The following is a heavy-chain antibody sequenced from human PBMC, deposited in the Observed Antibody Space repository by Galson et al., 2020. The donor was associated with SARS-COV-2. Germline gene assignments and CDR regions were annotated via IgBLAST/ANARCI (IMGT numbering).Heavy chain of an antibody. CDR1: GFTFSDYY. D-gene: IGHD2-15*01. CDR2: ISDSGRTT. V-gene: IGHV3-11*01. CDR3: AREAIAAQWFDP. J-gene: IGHJ5*02. Sequence: TGGSLRLSCAVSGFTFSDYYVSWIRQAPGKGLEWISYISDSGRTTDYADSVKGRFTISRDNSKNSVYLQMHSVRAEDTAVYYCAREAIAAQWFDPWGQGTLVTVSS.